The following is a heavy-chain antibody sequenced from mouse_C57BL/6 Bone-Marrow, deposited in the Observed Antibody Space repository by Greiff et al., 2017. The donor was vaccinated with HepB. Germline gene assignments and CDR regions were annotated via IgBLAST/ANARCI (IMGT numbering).Heavy chain of an antibody. CDR2: INTYNGGT. Sequence: VQLKQSGPVLVKPGASVKMSCKASGYTFTDYYMNWVKQSHGKSLEWIGVINTYNGGTSYNQKFKGKATLTVDKSSSTAYMELNSLTSEDSAVYYCASPSSGSYWYFDVWGTGTTVTVSS. CDR1: GYTFTDYY. CDR3: ASPSSGSYWYFDV. V-gene: IGHV1-19*01. J-gene: IGHJ1*03.